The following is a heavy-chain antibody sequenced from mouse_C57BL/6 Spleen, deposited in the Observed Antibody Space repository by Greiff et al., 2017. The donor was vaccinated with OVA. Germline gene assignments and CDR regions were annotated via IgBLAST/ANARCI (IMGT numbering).Heavy chain of an antibody. D-gene: IGHD4-1*01. Sequence: VQRVESGAELARPGASVKLSCKASGYTFTSYGISWVKQRTGQGLEWIGEIYPRSGNTYYNEKFKGKATLTADKSSSTAYMELRSLTSEDSAVYFCARRELGPYAMDYWGQGTSVTVSS. CDR3: ARRELGPYAMDY. J-gene: IGHJ4*01. V-gene: IGHV1-81*01. CDR1: GYTFTSYG. CDR2: IYPRSGNT.